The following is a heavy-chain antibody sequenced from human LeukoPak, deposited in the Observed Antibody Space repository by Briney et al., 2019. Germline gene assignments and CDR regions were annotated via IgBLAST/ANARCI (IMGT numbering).Heavy chain of an antibody. J-gene: IGHJ4*02. Sequence: PGRSLRLSCAASGFTFSSYAMHWVRQAPGKGLEWVAVISYDGSNKYYADSVKGRFTISRDNSKNTLYLQMNSLRAEDTAVYYCAKDWGIVGAIDYWGQGTLVTVSS. CDR2: ISYDGSNK. V-gene: IGHV3-30-3*01. CDR3: AKDWGIVGAIDY. CDR1: GFTFSSYA. D-gene: IGHD1-26*01.